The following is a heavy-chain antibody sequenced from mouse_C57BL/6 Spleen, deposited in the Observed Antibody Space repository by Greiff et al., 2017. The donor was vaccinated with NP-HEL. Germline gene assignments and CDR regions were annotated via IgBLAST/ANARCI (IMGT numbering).Heavy chain of an antibody. D-gene: IGHD1-1*01. CDR1: GYTFTSYW. V-gene: IGHV1-7*01. J-gene: IGHJ3*01. CDR2: INPSSGYT. Sequence: VQLQESGAELAKPGASVKLSCKASGYTFTSYWMHWVKQRPGQGLEWIGYINPSSGYTKYNQKFKDTATLTADKSSSTAYMQLSSLTYEDSAVYYCAPYYGSSPFAYWGQGTLVTVSA. CDR3: APYYGSSPFAY.